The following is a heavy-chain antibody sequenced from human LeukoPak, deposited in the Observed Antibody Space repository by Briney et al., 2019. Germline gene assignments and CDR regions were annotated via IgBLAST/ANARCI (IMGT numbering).Heavy chain of an antibody. J-gene: IGHJ3*02. V-gene: IGHV1-18*01. CDR3: ARGGSGAYGSGSYYTALDI. D-gene: IGHD3-10*01. Sequence: ASVKVSCKASGGTFSRYAISWVRQAPGQGLEWMGWISGYNGNTNYAQKLQGRVTMTTDTSTSTAYMELRSLRSDDTAVYYCARGGSGAYGSGSYYTALDIWGQGTMVTVSS. CDR2: ISGYNGNT. CDR1: GGTFSRYA.